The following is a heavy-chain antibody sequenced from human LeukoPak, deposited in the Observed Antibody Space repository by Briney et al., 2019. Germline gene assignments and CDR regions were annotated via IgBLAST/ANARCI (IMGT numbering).Heavy chain of an antibody. CDR1: GGSISSSSYY. V-gene: IGHV4-39*07. Sequence: PSETLSLTCTVSGGSISSSSYYWGWIRQPPGKGLEWIGSIYYSGSTYYNPSLKSRVTISVDTSKNQFSLNLNSVTAADTAVYYCARRPPSYPDNSGTYYLGGFDYWGQGTLVTVSS. J-gene: IGHJ4*02. CDR3: ARRPPSYPDNSGTYYLGGFDY. D-gene: IGHD3-10*01. CDR2: IYYSGST.